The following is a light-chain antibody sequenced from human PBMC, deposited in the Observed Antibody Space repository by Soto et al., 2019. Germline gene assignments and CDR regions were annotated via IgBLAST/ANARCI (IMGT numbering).Light chain of an antibody. J-gene: IGLJ1*01. Sequence: QSVLTQPPSVSAAPGQKIIISCSVSRSNLGTYYVSWYHQLPGTAPKVVIYDNSRRPSGIPDRFSGSKSGTSATLAITGLQTGDEGNYSCGAWDSSLNVYVFGGGTKVTVL. CDR1: RSNLGTYY. V-gene: IGLV1-51*01. CDR3: GAWDSSLNVYV. CDR2: DNS.